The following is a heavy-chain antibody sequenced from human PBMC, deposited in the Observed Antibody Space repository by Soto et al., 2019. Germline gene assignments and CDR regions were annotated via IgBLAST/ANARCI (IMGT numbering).Heavy chain of an antibody. CDR3: ARDPRYGSGSSTGRHGMDV. Sequence: ASETLSLTCTVSGGSISSGGYYWSWIRQHPGKGLEWIGYIYYSGSTYYNPSLKSRVTISVDTSKNQFSLKLSSVTAADTAVYYCARDPRYGSGSSTGRHGMDVWGQGTTVTVSS. CDR2: IYYSGST. V-gene: IGHV4-31*03. J-gene: IGHJ6*02. CDR1: GGSISSGGYY. D-gene: IGHD3-10*01.